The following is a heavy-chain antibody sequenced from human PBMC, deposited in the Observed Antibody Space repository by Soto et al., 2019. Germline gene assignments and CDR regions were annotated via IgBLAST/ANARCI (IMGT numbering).Heavy chain of an antibody. V-gene: IGHV3-9*01. J-gene: IGHJ4*02. D-gene: IGHD5-18*01. Sequence: GGSLRLSCAASGFTFDDYAMHWVRQAPGKGLEWVSGISWNSGSIGYADSVKGRFTISRDNAKNSLYLQMNSLRAEDTALYYCAKGIAAMAPFDYWGQGTLVTVSS. CDR3: AKGIAAMAPFDY. CDR2: ISWNSGSI. CDR1: GFTFDDYA.